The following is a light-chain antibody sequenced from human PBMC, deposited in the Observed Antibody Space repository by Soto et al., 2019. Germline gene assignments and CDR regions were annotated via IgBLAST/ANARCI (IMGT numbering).Light chain of an antibody. V-gene: IGLV2-14*01. J-gene: IGLJ1*01. CDR1: SSDVGGYNY. CDR3: TSYTGSSTLYV. Sequence: QSALTQPASVSGSPGQSITISCTGTSSDVGGYNYVSWYQQHPGKAPKLMIYEVSNRPSGVSNRFSGSKSGNTASLTISGLQAEDEADYYCTSYTGSSTLYVFGTGTKVTGL. CDR2: EVS.